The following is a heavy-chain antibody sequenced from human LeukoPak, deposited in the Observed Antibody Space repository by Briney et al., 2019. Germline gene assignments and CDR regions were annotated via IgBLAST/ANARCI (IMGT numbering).Heavy chain of an antibody. CDR3: ARSSYYFGADAFDI. V-gene: IGHV4-34*01. Sequence: SETLSLTCAVYGGSFSGYYWSWIRQPPGKGLEWIGEINHSGSTNYNPSLKSRVTISVDTSKTQFSLKLSSVTAADTAVYYCARSSYYFGADAFDIWGQGTMVTVSS. CDR1: GGSFSGYY. D-gene: IGHD3-10*01. CDR2: INHSGST. J-gene: IGHJ3*02.